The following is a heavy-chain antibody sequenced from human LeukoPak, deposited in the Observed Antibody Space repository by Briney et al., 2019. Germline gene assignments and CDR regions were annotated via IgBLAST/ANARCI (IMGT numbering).Heavy chain of an antibody. CDR2: TYYRSKWYN. J-gene: IGHJ6*02. CDR3: ARDPLRLYYYDSSGYYYYGMDV. V-gene: IGHV6-1*01. D-gene: IGHD3-22*01. CDR1: GDSVSSNSAA. Sequence: SQTLSLTCAISGDSVSSNSAAWNWIRQSPSRGLEWLGRTYYRSKWYNGYAVSVKSRITINPDTSKNQFSLQLNSVTPEDTAVYYCARDPLRLYYYDSSGYYYYGMDVWGQGTTVTVSS.